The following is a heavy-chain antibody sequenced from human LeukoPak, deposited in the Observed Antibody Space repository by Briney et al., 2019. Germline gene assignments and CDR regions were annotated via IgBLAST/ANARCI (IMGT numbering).Heavy chain of an antibody. CDR3: VREVAPSSRKGAFDP. J-gene: IGHJ5*02. Sequence: GGSLRLSCTASAFTFSSYAMNWVRQAPGKGLEWISYISNSGSTMYYADSVKGRFTITRDNVRNELYLQMNSLREDDTAVFYCVREVAPSSRKGAFDPWGQGTPVTVSS. CDR2: ISNSGSTM. D-gene: IGHD5-12*01. V-gene: IGHV3-48*02. CDR1: AFTFSSYA.